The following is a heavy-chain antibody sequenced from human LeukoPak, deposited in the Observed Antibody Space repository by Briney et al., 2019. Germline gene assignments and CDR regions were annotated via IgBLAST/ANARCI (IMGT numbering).Heavy chain of an antibody. J-gene: IGHJ4*02. Sequence: PGGSLRLSCAASGFTFSSYGMHWFRQAPGKGLELVAFIRYEGSNKYYADSVKGRFTISRDNSKNTLYLQMNSLRAEDTAVYYCANRPKDGVDYWGQGTLVTVSS. CDR1: GFTFSSYG. V-gene: IGHV3-30*02. CDR2: IRYEGSNK. D-gene: IGHD6-6*01. CDR3: ANRPKDGVDY.